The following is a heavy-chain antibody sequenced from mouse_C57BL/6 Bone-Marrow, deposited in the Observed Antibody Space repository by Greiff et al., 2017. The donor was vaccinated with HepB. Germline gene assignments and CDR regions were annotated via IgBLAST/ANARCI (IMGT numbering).Heavy chain of an antibody. CDR1: GYSITSGYY. CDR2: ISYDGSN. CDR3: ARGEAYYYGSTWFAY. D-gene: IGHD1-1*01. V-gene: IGHV3-6*01. J-gene: IGHJ3*01. Sequence: EVQLQESGPGLVKPSQSLSLTCSVTGYSITSGYYWNWIRQFPGNKLEWMGYISYDGSNNYNPSLKNRISINRDTSKNQFFLKLNSVTTEDTATYYCARGEAYYYGSTWFAYWGQGTLVTVSA.